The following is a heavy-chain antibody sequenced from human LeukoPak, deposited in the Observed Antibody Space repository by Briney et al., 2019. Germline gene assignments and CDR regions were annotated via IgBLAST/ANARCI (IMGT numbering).Heavy chain of an antibody. CDR2: IYFTGTT. CDR1: GGSISRYY. J-gene: IGHJ4*02. CDR3: ARYSYGEYDFDF. Sequence: SETLSLSCTVSGGSISRYYWSWIRQPPGKGLEWVGYIYFTGTTNNNPSHKSRVTISVDTSKNHFSLKLSSVTSADTAVFYCARYSYGEYDFDFWGQGTLVTVSS. D-gene: IGHD4-17*01. V-gene: IGHV4-59*01.